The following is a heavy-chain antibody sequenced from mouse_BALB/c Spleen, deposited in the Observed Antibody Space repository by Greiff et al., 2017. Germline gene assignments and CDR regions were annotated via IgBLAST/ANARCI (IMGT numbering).Heavy chain of an antibody. V-gene: IGHV1-87*01. J-gene: IGHJ4*01. CDR1: GYTFTSYW. Sequence: QVQLKESGAELARPGASVKLSCKASGYTFTSYWMQWVKQRPGQGLEWIGAIYPGDGDTRYTQKFKGKATLTADKSSSTAYMQLSSLASEDSAVYYCAREEGDYWGQGTSVTVSS. CDR2: IYPGDGDT. CDR3: AREEGDY.